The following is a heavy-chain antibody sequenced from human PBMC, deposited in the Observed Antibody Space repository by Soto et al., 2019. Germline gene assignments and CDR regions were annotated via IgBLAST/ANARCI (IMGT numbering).Heavy chain of an antibody. CDR3: ARLGLRRITIFGVVIRLYYYYGMDV. Sequence: ASVKVSCKASGGTFSSYAISWVRQAPEQGLEWMGGIIPIFGTANYAQKFQGRVTITADESTSTAYMELSSLRSEDTAVYYCARLGLRRITIFGVVIRLYYYYGMDVWGQGTTVTVSS. D-gene: IGHD3-3*01. CDR1: GGTFSSYA. CDR2: IIPIFGTA. J-gene: IGHJ6*02. V-gene: IGHV1-69*13.